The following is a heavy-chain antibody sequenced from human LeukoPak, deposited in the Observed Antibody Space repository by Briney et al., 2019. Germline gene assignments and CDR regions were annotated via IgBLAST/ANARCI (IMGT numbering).Heavy chain of an antibody. CDR1: GFTFSSYA. CDR2: ISGSGGST. V-gene: IGHV3-23*01. D-gene: IGHD3-10*01. J-gene: IGHJ4*02. CDR3: AKDFFMVRGVCDY. Sequence: GGSLRLSCAASGFTFSSYAMSWVRQAPGKGLEGVSAISGSGGSTYYADSVKGRFTISRDNSKNTLYLQMNSLRAEDTAVYYCAKDFFMVRGVCDYWGQGTLVTVSS.